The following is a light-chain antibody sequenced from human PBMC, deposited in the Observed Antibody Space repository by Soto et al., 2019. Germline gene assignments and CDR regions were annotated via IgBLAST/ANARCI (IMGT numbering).Light chain of an antibody. J-gene: IGKJ1*01. V-gene: IGKV1-5*03. CDR1: QTISSW. CDR3: QHYNSYSEA. Sequence: DIQMTQSPSTLSGSVGDRVTITCRASQTISSWLAWYQQKPGKAPKLLIYKASTLKSGVPSRFSGSGSGTEXTLTIXXXXXDDXXTYYCQHYNSYSEAFGXGXXVELK. CDR2: KAS.